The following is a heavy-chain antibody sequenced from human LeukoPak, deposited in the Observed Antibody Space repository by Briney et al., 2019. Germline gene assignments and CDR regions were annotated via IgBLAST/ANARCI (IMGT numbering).Heavy chain of an antibody. J-gene: IGHJ4*02. Sequence: ASVKVSCKASGGTFSSYAISWVRQAPGQGLEWMGGIIPIFGTANYAQKFQGRVTITADESTSTAYTELSSLRSEDTAVYYCARDPPLEYYDSSGYYHGGFDYWGQGTLVTVSS. CDR1: GGTFSSYA. CDR2: IIPIFGTA. V-gene: IGHV1-69*13. CDR3: ARDPPLEYYDSSGYYHGGFDY. D-gene: IGHD3-22*01.